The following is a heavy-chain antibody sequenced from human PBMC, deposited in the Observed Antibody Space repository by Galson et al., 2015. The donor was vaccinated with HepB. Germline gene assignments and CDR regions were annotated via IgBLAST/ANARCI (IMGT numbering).Heavy chain of an antibody. V-gene: IGHV4-4*07. CDR3: SSGRGYSNGPTHFFYYGLDV. D-gene: IGHD5-18*01. Sequence: SETLSLTCTVSGGSINTYYWNWIRQPAGKGLEWIGRIYNSGRTNYNPSLKSRVSMSVDSSKKQFSLKLDSVTAADKAGYYCSSGRGYSNGPTHFFYYGLDVWGQGTTVTVSS. CDR2: IYNSGRT. CDR1: GGSINTYY. J-gene: IGHJ6*02.